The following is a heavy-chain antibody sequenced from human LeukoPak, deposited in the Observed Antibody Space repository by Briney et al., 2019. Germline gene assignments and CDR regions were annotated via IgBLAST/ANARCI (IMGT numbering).Heavy chain of an antibody. D-gene: IGHD3-3*01. CDR3: ARDGGYDFWSGTFDY. CDR1: GGSNSSHY. CDR2: IYYSGST. J-gene: IGHJ4*02. Sequence: SDTLSLTCTVSGGSNSSHYWSWIRQPPGEGLEWIGYIYYSGSTNYNPSLKSRVTISVDTSKNQFSLKLSSVTAADTAVYYGARDGGYDFWSGTFDYWGQGTLVTVSS. V-gene: IGHV4-59*11.